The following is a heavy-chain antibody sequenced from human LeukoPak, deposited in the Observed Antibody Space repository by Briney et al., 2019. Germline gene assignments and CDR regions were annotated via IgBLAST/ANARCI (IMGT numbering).Heavy chain of an antibody. J-gene: IGHJ4*02. CDR1: GVSISSSSYY. D-gene: IGHD2-2*01. Sequence: PSETLSLTCTVSGVSISSSSYYWGWIRQPPGQGLEWIGSIYYGGNTYYNPSLKSRVTISVDTSKNQFSLRLSSVTAADTAVYYCAREASTSFDYWGQGTLVIVCS. CDR2: IYYGGNT. V-gene: IGHV4-39*02. CDR3: AREASTSFDY.